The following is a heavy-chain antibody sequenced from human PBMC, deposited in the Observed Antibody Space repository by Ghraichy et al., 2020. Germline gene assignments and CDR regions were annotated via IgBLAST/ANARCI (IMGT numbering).Heavy chain of an antibody. CDR3: PRHSGRGLDI. D-gene: IGHD6-25*01. Sequence: ESLNISCKASGYSFTANWIAWVRQLPGKGLEWMGILFPSDSDKKYSPAFQGQVTISGDKSISTAYLQWNSLRASDTATYYFPRHSGRGLDIWGQGTTVTVSS. J-gene: IGHJ6*02. CDR1: GYSFTANW. V-gene: IGHV5-51*01. CDR2: LFPSDSDK.